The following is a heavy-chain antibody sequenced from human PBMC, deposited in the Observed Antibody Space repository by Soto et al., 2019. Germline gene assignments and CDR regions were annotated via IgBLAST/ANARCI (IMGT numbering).Heavy chain of an antibody. V-gene: IGHV4-4*07. D-gene: IGHD3-16*01. CDR1: GVSMRNSY. Sequence: QVQMEESSPGLVKPSETLSLICSVSGVSMRNSYWTWIRQSAGKGLEWIGRISTSGNTNYNPSLNSRLTMSVDTSKNQVSLKLTSVTAADTAVYYCARGGGVPALGDPWGQGTLVTVSS. J-gene: IGHJ5*02. CDR3: ARGGGVPALGDP. CDR2: ISTSGNT.